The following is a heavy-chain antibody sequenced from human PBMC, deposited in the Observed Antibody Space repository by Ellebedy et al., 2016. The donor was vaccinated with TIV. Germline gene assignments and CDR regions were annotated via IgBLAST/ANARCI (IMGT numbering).Heavy chain of an antibody. CDR1: GFTFSNYA. V-gene: IGHV3-23*01. CDR3: ARFSRSAPFVDYLYYMDV. J-gene: IGHJ6*03. CDR2: ISGVGSSTT. Sequence: PGGSLRLSCVASGFTFSNYAMGWVRQAPGKGLDWDSAISGVGSSTTNYASSVKGRFFISRDNSKNTLYLQMNSLRPEDTAVYYCARFSRSAPFVDYLYYMDVWGKGTTVTVSS. D-gene: IGHD3-3*02.